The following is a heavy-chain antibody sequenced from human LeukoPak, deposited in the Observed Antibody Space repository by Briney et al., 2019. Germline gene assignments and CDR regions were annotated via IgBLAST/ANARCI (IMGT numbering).Heavy chain of an antibody. CDR1: GGPISSSSSF. J-gene: IGHJ3*02. Sequence: PSETLSLTCTVSGGPISSSSSFWGWISQPPGEGLEWIGSIYYSGSTYYNPSLKSRVTISVDTSKNQFSLKLSSVTAADTAVYYCARRYSGSFYAALDAFDIWGQGTMVIVSS. CDR2: IYYSGST. D-gene: IGHD1-26*01. V-gene: IGHV4-39*01. CDR3: ARRYSGSFYAALDAFDI.